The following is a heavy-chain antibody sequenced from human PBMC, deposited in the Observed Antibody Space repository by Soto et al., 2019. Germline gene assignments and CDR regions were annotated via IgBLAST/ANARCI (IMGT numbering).Heavy chain of an antibody. CDR3: ARQYGGSYADY. CDR2: IYYSGST. CDR1: GGSISSYY. Sequence: QVQLQESGPGLVKPSETLSLTCTVSGGSISSYYWSWIRQPPGKGLEWIGYIYYSGSTNYNPSLKSRVTISVDTSKNPFSLKLSSGTAADTAVYYCARQYGGSYADYWGQGTLVTVSS. D-gene: IGHD1-26*01. J-gene: IGHJ4*02. V-gene: IGHV4-59*08.